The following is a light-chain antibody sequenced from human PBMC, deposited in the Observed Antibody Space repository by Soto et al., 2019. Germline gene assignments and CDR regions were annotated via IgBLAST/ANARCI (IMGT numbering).Light chain of an antibody. CDR3: QQYGTSPWT. CDR1: QSVTSNY. J-gene: IGKJ1*01. Sequence: EIVLTQSPGTLSLSPGQRATLSCRASQSVTSNYLAWYQQIPGQAPRLLIYGASSRATDIPDRFSGSGSGTDFTLTINRLEPEDFAVYFCQQYGTSPWTFGQGTKVEI. V-gene: IGKV3-20*01. CDR2: GAS.